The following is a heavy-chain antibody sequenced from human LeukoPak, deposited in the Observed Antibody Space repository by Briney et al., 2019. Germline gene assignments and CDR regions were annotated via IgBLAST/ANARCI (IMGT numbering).Heavy chain of an antibody. CDR3: ALKGLYCSGGGCYSGLPWFDP. CDR2: NIPILGIA. D-gene: IGHD2-15*01. Sequence: SVKVSCKASGGTFSSYTISWVRQAPGQGLEWMGRNIPILGIANYAQKFQGRVTITADKSTSTAYMELSSLRSEDTAVYYCALKGLYCSGGGCYSGLPWFDPWGQGALVTVSS. CDR1: GGTFSSYT. V-gene: IGHV1-69*02. J-gene: IGHJ5*02.